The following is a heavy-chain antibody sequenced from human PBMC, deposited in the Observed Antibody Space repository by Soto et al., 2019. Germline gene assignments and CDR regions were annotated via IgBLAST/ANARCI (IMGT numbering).Heavy chain of an antibody. CDR3: AREGLYYYDSSGFDY. CDR1: GGTFSSYA. V-gene: IGHV1-69*13. D-gene: IGHD3-22*01. Sequence: ASVKVSCKASGGTFSSYAISWVRQAPGQGLEWMGGIIPIFGTANYAQKFQGRVTITADESTSTAYMDLSSLRSEDTAVYYCAREGLYYYDSSGFDYWGQGTLVTVSS. CDR2: IIPIFGTA. J-gene: IGHJ4*02.